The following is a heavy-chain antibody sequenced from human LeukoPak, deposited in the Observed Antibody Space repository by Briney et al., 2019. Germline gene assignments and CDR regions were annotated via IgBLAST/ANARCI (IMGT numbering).Heavy chain of an antibody. CDR3: ARASSRTRWDY. V-gene: IGHV4-31*03. CDR1: GASINSGGFY. J-gene: IGHJ4*02. CDR2: INYSGNT. Sequence: PSQTLSLTCTVSGASINSGGFYWSWVRQHPGKGLEWIGYINYSGNTDYTPSLKSRVTISVDTSKNQFSLKLSSVTAADTAVYYCARASSRTRWDYWGQGTLVTVSS. D-gene: IGHD1-1*01.